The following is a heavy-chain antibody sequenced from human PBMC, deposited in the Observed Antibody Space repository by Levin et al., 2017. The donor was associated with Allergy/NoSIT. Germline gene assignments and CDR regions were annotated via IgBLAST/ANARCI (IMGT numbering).Heavy chain of an antibody. J-gene: IGHJ4*02. V-gene: IGHV3-53*01. CDR1: GFTVSSNY. Sequence: GGSLRLSCAASGFTVSSNYMSWVRQAPGKGLEWVSVIYSGGSTYYADSVKGRFTISRDNSKNTLYLQMNSLRAEDTAVYYCARGDPLVRGVSFIDYWGQGTLVTVSS. D-gene: IGHD3-10*01. CDR2: IYSGGST. CDR3: ARGDPLVRGVSFIDY.